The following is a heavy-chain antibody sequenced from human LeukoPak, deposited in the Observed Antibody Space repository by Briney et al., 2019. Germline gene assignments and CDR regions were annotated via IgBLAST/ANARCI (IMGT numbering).Heavy chain of an antibody. CDR3: AREPLASPADY. D-gene: IGHD2-15*01. Sequence: SEALSLTCTVSGGSVDSGSYYWSWIRQPPGKGLEWIGYIYYSGTTNYNPSLKSRVTISLDTSKNQFSLKLSSVTAADTAVYYCAREPLASPADYWGQGTLVTVSS. CDR2: IYYSGTT. J-gene: IGHJ4*02. CDR1: GGSVDSGSYY. V-gene: IGHV4-61*01.